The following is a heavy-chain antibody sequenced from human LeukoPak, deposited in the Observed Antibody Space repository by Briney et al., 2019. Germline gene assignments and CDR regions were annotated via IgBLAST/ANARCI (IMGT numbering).Heavy chain of an antibody. CDR3: AKDPALDYDFWSGYYDPPYFDY. V-gene: IGHV3-23*01. CDR1: GFTFSSYA. D-gene: IGHD3-3*01. Sequence: PGGSLRLSCAASGFTFSSYAMGWVRQAPGKGLEWVSAISGSGGSTYYADSVKGRFTISRDNSKNTLYLQMNSLRAEDTAVYYCAKDPALDYDFWSGYYDPPYFDYWGQGTLVTVSS. CDR2: ISGSGGST. J-gene: IGHJ4*02.